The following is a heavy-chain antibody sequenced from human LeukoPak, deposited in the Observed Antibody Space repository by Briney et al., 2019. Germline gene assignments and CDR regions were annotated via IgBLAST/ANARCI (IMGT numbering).Heavy chain of an antibody. CDR3: ATLRIPPLGGSGSYYGWFDP. CDR1: GYSFTSYW. D-gene: IGHD3-10*01. Sequence: GESLKISCKGSGYSFTSYWIGWVRQMPGKGLEWMGIIYPGDSDTRYSPSFQGQVTISADKSISTAYLQWSSLKASDTAMYYCATLRIPPLGGSGSYYGWFDPWGQGTLVTVSS. CDR2: IYPGDSDT. V-gene: IGHV5-51*01. J-gene: IGHJ5*02.